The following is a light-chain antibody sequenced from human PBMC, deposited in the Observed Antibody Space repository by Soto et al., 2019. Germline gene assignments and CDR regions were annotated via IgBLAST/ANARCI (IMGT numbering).Light chain of an antibody. Sequence: EIGLTQSPGTLSLSPGERATLSCRASQSVSSSYLAWYQQKPGQAPRLLIYDASNRATGIPARFSGSGSGTEFTLTISSLQSEDFALYYCPQYSEWPWTFGQGTKVDIK. CDR2: DAS. CDR3: PQYSEWPWT. J-gene: IGKJ1*01. V-gene: IGKV3-20*01. CDR1: QSVSSSY.